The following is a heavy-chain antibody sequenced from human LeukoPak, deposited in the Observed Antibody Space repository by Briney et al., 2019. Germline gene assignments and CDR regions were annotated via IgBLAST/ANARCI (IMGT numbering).Heavy chain of an antibody. CDR3: ARFVGYCSSTSCHPFDY. CDR2: INHSGST. J-gene: IGHJ4*02. D-gene: IGHD2-2*01. CDR1: GGSFSGYY. V-gene: IGHV4-34*01. Sequence: PSETLSLTCAVYGGSFSGYYWSWIRQPPGKGLEWIGEINHSGSTNYNPSLKGRVTISVDTSKNQFSLKLSSVTAADTAVYYCARFVGYCSSTSCHPFDYWGQRTLVTLSS.